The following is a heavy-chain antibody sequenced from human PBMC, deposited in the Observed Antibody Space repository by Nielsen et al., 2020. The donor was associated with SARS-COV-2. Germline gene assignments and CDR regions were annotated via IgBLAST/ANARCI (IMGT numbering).Heavy chain of an antibody. V-gene: IGHV7-4-1*02. CDR1: GYTFTSYA. CDR3: ARGWIVVVPAASARGGAFDI. CDR2: INTNTGNP. J-gene: IGHJ3*02. Sequence: ASVKVSCKASGYTFTSYAMNWVRQAPGQGLEWMGWINTNTGNPTYAQGFTGRFVFSLDTSVSTAYLQISSLKAEDTAVYYCARGWIVVVPAASARGGAFDIWGQGTMVTVSS. D-gene: IGHD2-2*01.